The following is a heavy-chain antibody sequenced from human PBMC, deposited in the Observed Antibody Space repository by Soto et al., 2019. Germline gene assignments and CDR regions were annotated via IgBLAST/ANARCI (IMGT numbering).Heavy chain of an antibody. CDR2: IREGGSGK. J-gene: IGHJ6*02. CDR1: EFTFSSYA. Sequence: GGSLRLSCAASEFTFSSYAVSWVRQAPGKGLEWVSNIREGGSGKYYVDSVKGRFTISRDNAKNSLYLQMNSLRAEDTAVYYCARGDILTGYFYYYYGMDVWGQGTTVTVSS. D-gene: IGHD3-9*01. CDR3: ARGDILTGYFYYYYGMDV. V-gene: IGHV3-7*05.